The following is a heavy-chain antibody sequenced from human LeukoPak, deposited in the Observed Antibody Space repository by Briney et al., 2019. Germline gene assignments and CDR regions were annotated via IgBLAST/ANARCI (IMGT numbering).Heavy chain of an antibody. CDR3: ARGSGSYSPYYYYGMDV. Sequence: SETLSLTCAVYGGSFSGYYWSWIRQPPGKGLEWIGEINHSGSTNYNPPLKSRVTISVDTSKNQFSLKLSSVTAADTAVYYCARGSGSYSPYYYYGMDVWGQGTTVTVSS. CDR1: GGSFSGYY. V-gene: IGHV4-34*01. J-gene: IGHJ6*02. CDR2: INHSGST. D-gene: IGHD3-10*01.